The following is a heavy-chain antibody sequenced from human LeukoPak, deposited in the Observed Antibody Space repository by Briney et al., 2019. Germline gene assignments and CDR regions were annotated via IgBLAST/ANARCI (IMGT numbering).Heavy chain of an antibody. V-gene: IGHV4-61*01. CDR3: ARAKRGSGFGYYYFDS. J-gene: IGHJ4*02. Sequence: SQTLSPTCTVSGGSVSSASYYWSWIRQPPGKGLEWIGYRSYGVSTNHNPSLKSRVTMSVDTSKNQFSLKLTSVTAADTAVYYCARAKRGSGFGYYYFDSWGQGTLVTVSS. CDR1: GGSVSSASYY. D-gene: IGHD3-16*01. CDR2: RSYGVST.